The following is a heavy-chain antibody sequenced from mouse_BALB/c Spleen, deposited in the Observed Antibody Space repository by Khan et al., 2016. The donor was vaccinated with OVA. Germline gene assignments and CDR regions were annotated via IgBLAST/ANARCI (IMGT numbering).Heavy chain of an antibody. Sequence: QIQLVQSGPELKKPGETVKISCKASGYTFTNYGMNWVKQAPGKGLKWMGWINTHTGQPTYADDFKGRFAFSLETSASTAYLPINNLKNEDTATYFGAGSNAYWYFDDWGAGTTVTVSS. J-gene: IGHJ1*01. CDR2: INTHTGQP. V-gene: IGHV9-3-1*01. CDR1: GYTFTNYG. CDR3: AGSNAYWYFDD.